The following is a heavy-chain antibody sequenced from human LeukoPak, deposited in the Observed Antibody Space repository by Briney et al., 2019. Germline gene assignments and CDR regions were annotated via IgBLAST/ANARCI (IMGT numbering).Heavy chain of an antibody. V-gene: IGHV4-4*09. CDR3: AINLGN. Sequence: SETLSLTCTVSGGFISSYYWSWIRQPPGKGLEWIGYIYISGSTDYNPSLQSRVTISVDTSKNQFSLTLSSVTGADTAVYSCAINLGNWGQGTLVTVSS. J-gene: IGHJ4*02. D-gene: IGHD6-13*01. CDR1: GGFISSYY. CDR2: IYISGST.